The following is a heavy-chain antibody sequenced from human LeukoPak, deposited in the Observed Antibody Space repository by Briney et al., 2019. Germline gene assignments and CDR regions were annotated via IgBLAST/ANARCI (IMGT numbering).Heavy chain of an antibody. CDR1: GYTFTGYY. Sequence: ASVKVSCKASGYTFTGYYMHWVRQAPGQGLEWMGWISAYNGNTNYAQKLQGRVTMTTDTSTSTAYMELRSLRSDDTAVYYCARVGSGSYYDWGQGTLVTVSS. J-gene: IGHJ4*02. CDR2: ISAYNGNT. V-gene: IGHV1-18*04. CDR3: ARVGSGSYYD. D-gene: IGHD1-26*01.